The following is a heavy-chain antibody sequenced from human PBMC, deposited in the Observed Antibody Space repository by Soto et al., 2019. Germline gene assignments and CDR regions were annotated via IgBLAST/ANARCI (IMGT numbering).Heavy chain of an antibody. CDR1: GYTFTSYG. V-gene: IGHV1-18*04. J-gene: IGHJ4*02. CDR2: ISAYNGNT. Sequence: ASVKVSCKASGYTFTSYGISWVRQAPGQGLEWMGWISAYNGNTNYAQKLQGRVTMTTDTSTSTAYMELRSLRSDDTAVYYCARDSNDYVWGSYRYNPYFDYWGQGTLVTV. D-gene: IGHD3-16*02. CDR3: ARDSNDYVWGSYRYNPYFDY.